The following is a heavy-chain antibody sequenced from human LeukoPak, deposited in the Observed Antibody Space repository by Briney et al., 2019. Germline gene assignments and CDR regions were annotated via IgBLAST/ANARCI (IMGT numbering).Heavy chain of an antibody. Sequence: GESLKTSCKGSGYSFTNYWIGWVRQMPGKGLEWMGIIYPGDSDTRYSPSFQGQVTISADKSISTAYLQWSSLKASDTAIYYCARAAASGTYNWFDPWGQGTLVTVSS. CDR3: ARAAASGTYNWFDP. J-gene: IGHJ5*02. D-gene: IGHD6-13*01. CDR1: GYSFTNYW. V-gene: IGHV5-51*01. CDR2: IYPGDSDT.